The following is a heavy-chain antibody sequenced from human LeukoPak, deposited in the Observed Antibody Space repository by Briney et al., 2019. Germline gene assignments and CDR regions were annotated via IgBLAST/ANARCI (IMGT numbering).Heavy chain of an antibody. J-gene: IGHJ6*02. V-gene: IGHV3-9*01. CDR1: GFTFDDYA. D-gene: IGHD3/OR15-3a*01. CDR2: ISWNSGSI. CDR3: ARVAFGLYVMDV. Sequence: GRSLRLSCAASGFTFDDYAMHWVRQAPGKGLEWVSGISWNSGSIGYADSVKGRFTISRDNAKNSLYLQLIGLRAEDTAVYYCARVAFGLYVMDVWGQGTTVTVSS.